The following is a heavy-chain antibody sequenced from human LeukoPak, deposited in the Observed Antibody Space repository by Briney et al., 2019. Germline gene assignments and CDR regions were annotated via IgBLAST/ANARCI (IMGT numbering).Heavy chain of an antibody. CDR1: GYSFSNYA. CDR3: AKWGCSGSDCYPFDY. Sequence: GGSLRLSCAASGYSFSNYAMSWVRQAPGKGLERVSAISGGGGTTYYADSVKGRFTISRDNSKNTLYLQMNSLRAEDTAVYYCAKWGCSGSDCYPFDYWGQGTLVTVSS. V-gene: IGHV3-23*01. D-gene: IGHD2-21*02. CDR2: ISGGGGTT. J-gene: IGHJ4*02.